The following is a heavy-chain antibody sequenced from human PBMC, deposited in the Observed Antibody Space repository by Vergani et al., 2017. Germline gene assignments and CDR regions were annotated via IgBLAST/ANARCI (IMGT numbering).Heavy chain of an antibody. Sequence: EVMLVQSGAEVKKPGESLKISCKYSESSFISNEIAWVRQMSGKGLQWMGNINPIDSKIAYSPSFQGQAIMSLDKSITTADLQWRSLKASDTAIYYCTRHVPCGDGACLHFDHWGQGTKVTVAS. CDR3: TRHVPCGDGACLHFDH. V-gene: IGHV5-51*01. CDR2: INPIDSKI. D-gene: IGHD2-21*01. CDR1: ESSFISNE. J-gene: IGHJ4*02.